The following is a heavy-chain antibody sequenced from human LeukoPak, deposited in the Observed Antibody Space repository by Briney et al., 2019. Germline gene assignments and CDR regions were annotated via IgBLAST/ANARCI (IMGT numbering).Heavy chain of an antibody. J-gene: IGHJ4*02. Sequence: GASVKVSCKASGYTFTGYYMHWVRQAPGQGLEWMGCINPNSGGTNYAQKFQGRVTMTRDTSISTAYMELSRLRSDDTAVYYCARWGVLEWLLWSPEPGGGPYYFDYWGQGTLVTVSS. V-gene: IGHV1-2*02. D-gene: IGHD3-3*01. CDR1: GYTFTGYY. CDR3: ARWGVLEWLLWSPEPGGGPYYFDY. CDR2: INPNSGGT.